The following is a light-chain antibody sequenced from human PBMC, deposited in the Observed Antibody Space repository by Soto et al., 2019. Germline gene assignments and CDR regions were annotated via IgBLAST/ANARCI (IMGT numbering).Light chain of an antibody. CDR3: QQRSNWPT. Sequence: DIVLTQSPGTLSLSPGERAILSCRASQSLSSYLAWYQQKPGQAPRLLIYDASNRATGIPARFSGSGSGTDFTLTISSLEPEDFAVYYCQQRSNWPTFGGGTKVDIK. J-gene: IGKJ4*01. CDR2: DAS. V-gene: IGKV3-11*01. CDR1: QSLSSY.